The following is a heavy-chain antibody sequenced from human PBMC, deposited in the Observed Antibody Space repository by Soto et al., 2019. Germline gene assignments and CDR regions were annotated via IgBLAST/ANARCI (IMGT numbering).Heavy chain of an antibody. D-gene: IGHD3-16*02. J-gene: IGHJ3*02. Sequence: QVQLVQSGAEVKKPGSSVKVSCKASGGTFSSYAISWVRQAPGQGLEWMGGIIPIFGTANYAQKFQGRVTITADKSTSTAYMELSSLRSEDTAVYYCFTMITFGGVIALDAFDIWGQGTMVTVSS. CDR2: IIPIFGTA. CDR1: GGTFSSYA. V-gene: IGHV1-69*06. CDR3: FTMITFGGVIALDAFDI.